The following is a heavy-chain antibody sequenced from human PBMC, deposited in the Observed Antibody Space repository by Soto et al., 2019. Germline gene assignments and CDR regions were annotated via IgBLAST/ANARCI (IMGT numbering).Heavy chain of an antibody. CDR3: ARPSSSSWYEHHHGDAFDI. D-gene: IGHD6-13*01. Sequence: QLQLQESGPGLVKPSETLSLTCTVSGGSISSSSYYWGWIRQPPGKVLQRIGSIDYSGSTYYNPSLKSRVTISVDTSKNQFSLKLSSVTAADTAVYYCARPSSSSWYEHHHGDAFDIWGQGTMVTVSS. CDR1: GGSISSSSYY. V-gene: IGHV4-39*01. J-gene: IGHJ3*02. CDR2: IDYSGST.